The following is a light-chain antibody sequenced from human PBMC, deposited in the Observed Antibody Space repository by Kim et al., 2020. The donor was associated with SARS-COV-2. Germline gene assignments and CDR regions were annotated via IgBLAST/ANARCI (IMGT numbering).Light chain of an antibody. V-gene: IGLV2-11*01. Sequence: QSALTQPHSVTGSPGQSVTISCTGTSSDVGGYNYVSWYQQFPGKAPKLIIYDVDRRPSGVPDRFSGSKSGNTASLIVSGLPQEDEADYYCCSYAGSPFYVFGSGTKVTVL. CDR2: DVD. CDR3: CSYAGSPFYV. J-gene: IGLJ1*01. CDR1: SSDVGGYNY.